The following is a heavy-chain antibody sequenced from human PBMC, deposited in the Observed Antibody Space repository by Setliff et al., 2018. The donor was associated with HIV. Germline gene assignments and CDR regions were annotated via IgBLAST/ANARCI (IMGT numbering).Heavy chain of an antibody. CDR3: AKSSADYGDYFSLDY. CDR1: GYIFTDYF. J-gene: IGHJ4*02. CDR2: INPYSGDT. V-gene: IGHV1-2*06. D-gene: IGHD4-17*01. Sequence: ASVKVSCKTSGYIFTDYFMHWVRQAPGQGLEWIGRINPYSGDTKYSQEFLGRVTMTRDTSINTAYVELSRLRSDDTAVYYCAKSSADYGDYFSLDYWGQGTLVTVSS.